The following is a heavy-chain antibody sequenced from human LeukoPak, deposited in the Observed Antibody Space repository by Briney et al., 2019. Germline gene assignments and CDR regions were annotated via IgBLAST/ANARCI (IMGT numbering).Heavy chain of an antibody. J-gene: IGHJ6*02. CDR2: ISAYNGNT. CDR1: GYTFTSYG. CDR3: ASQGQWLAPETYYYYYGMDV. Sequence: GASVKVSCKASGYTFTSYGISWVRQGPGQGLEWMGWISAYNGNTNYAQKLQGRVTMTTDTSTSTAYMELRSLRSDDTAVYYCASQGQWLAPETYYYYYGMDVWGQGTTVTVSS. V-gene: IGHV1-18*01. D-gene: IGHD6-19*01.